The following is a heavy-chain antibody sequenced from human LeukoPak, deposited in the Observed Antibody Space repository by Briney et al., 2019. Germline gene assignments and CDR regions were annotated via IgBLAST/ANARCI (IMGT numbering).Heavy chain of an antibody. V-gene: IGHV1-18*01. CDR3: ARSNDDILTGYYRRVYFDY. J-gene: IGHJ4*02. Sequence: ASVKVSCKASGYTFTSYGISWVRQAPGQGLEWMGWMSAYNGNTNYEQKFQGRVTMTTDTSTNTAYVELRSLRSEDTAVYYCARSNDDILTGYYRRVYFDYWGQGTLVTVSS. CDR2: MSAYNGNT. CDR1: GYTFTSYG. D-gene: IGHD3-9*01.